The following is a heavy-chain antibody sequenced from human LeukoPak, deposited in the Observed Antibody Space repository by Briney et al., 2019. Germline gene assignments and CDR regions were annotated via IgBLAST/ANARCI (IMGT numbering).Heavy chain of an antibody. Sequence: QSGGSLRLSCAASGCTFSTYWMSWVRQAPGKGLEWVANIKQDGSEKYYVGSVKGRFTISRDNAKNSLYLQMNGLRAEDTAVYYCARRNGMDVWGQGTTVTVSS. CDR3: ARRNGMDV. CDR1: GCTFSTYW. J-gene: IGHJ6*02. CDR2: IKQDGSEK. V-gene: IGHV3-7*01.